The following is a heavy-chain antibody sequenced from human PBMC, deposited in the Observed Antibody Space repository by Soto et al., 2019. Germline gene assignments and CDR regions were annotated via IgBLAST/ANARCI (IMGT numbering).Heavy chain of an antibody. D-gene: IGHD1-7*01. Sequence: GGSLRLSCAASGFTFDDYAMHWVRQAPGKGLEWVSGISWNSGSIGYADSVKGRFTISRDNAKNSLYLQMNSLRAEDTALYYCAKDSLSNWNYYGVNWFDPWGQGTLVTVSS. CDR2: ISWNSGSI. J-gene: IGHJ5*02. CDR3: AKDSLSNWNYYGVNWFDP. CDR1: GFTFDDYA. V-gene: IGHV3-9*01.